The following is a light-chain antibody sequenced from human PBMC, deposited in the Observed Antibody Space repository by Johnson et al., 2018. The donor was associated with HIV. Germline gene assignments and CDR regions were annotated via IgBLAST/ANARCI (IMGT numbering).Light chain of an antibody. CDR3: GTWDSTVSVYV. V-gene: IGLV1-51*01. J-gene: IGLJ1*01. CDR1: SSNIGNNY. CDR2: DNN. Sequence: QSMLTQPPSVSAAPGQKVTISCSGSSSNIGNNYVSWYQQLPGIAPKLLIYDNNKRPSGIPDRFSGSKSGTSATLGITGLQTGDEADYYCGTWDSTVSVYVFGTGTEVTVL.